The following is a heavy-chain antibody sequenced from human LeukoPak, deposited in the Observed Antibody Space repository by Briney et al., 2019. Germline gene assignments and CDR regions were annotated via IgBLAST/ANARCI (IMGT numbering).Heavy chain of an antibody. CDR1: GFTFSTYA. V-gene: IGHV3-23*01. Sequence: GGSLRLSCAASGFTFSTYAMSWVRQAPGKGLEWVSGISTSGGRTFYADSVKGRFTLSGDNSKNTLYLQMNSLRAEDTAVYYCAKTSGSYWNYFDYWGQGTLVTVSS. CDR3: AKTSGSYWNYFDY. CDR2: ISTSGGRT. D-gene: IGHD1-26*01. J-gene: IGHJ4*02.